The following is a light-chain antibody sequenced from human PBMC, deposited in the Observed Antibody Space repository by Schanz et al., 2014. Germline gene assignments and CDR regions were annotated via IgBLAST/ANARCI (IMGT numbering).Light chain of an antibody. J-gene: IGKJ1*01. Sequence: EIVMTQSPATLSVSPGERATLSCRASQSVSTYLAWYQQRPAQAPRLLIYGASSRATGIPDRFSGSGSGTEFTLTISSLQSEDVAVYYCQQYNNWPRTFGQGTKVELK. CDR3: QQYNNWPRT. V-gene: IGKV3D-15*01. CDR2: GAS. CDR1: QSVSTY.